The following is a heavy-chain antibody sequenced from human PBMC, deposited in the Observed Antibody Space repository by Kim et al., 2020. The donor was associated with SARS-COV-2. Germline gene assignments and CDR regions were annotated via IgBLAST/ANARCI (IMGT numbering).Heavy chain of an antibody. CDR2: INKDGGAK. CDR1: GFKFDDYW. J-gene: IGHJ4*02. Sequence: GGSLRLSCAASGFKFDDYWMTWVRQAPGKGLECVANINKDGGAKYYVDSVKGRFTISRDNAKRLLYLQMNGLTDDDTAVYFCTDWGNDWGFHNWGQGTLVSVSS. D-gene: IGHD7-27*01. CDR3: TDWGNDWGFHN. V-gene: IGHV3-7*03.